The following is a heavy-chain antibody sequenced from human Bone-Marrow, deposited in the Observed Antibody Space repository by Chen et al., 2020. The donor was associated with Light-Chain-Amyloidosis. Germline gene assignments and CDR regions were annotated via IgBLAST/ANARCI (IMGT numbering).Heavy chain of an antibody. CDR1: GYTFTSYG. J-gene: IGHJ4*02. CDR2: ISVYNGNT. D-gene: IGHD3-22*01. CDR3: ARGAITMIFRGYDF. V-gene: IGHV1-18*04. Sequence: QVQLVQSGAEVKRPGASVRVSCKTFGYTFTSYGIAWVRQAPGQGLEWMGWISVYNGNTNLAQKFLGRATMTTDISTTTAHMELRSLRSDDTAVYYCARGAITMIFRGYDFWGQGTLVTVSS.